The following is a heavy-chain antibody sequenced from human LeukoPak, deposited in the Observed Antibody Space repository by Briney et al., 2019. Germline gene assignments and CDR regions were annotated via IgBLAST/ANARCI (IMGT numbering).Heavy chain of an antibody. J-gene: IGHJ4*02. D-gene: IGHD6-19*01. V-gene: IGHV1-69*04. CDR1: GGIFSSYA. Sequence: SVKVSCKASGGIFSSYAISWVRQAPGQGLEWMGRIIPILGIANYAQKFQGRVTITADKSTSTAYMELSSLRSEDTAVYYCARGGSGWSFDYWGQGTLVTVPS. CDR2: IIPILGIA. CDR3: ARGGSGWSFDY.